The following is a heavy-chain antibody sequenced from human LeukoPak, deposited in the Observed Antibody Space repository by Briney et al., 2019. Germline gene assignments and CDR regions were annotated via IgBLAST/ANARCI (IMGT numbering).Heavy chain of an antibody. CDR3: AGHHPRNTVDF. CDR2: ISAIGSI. V-gene: IGHV4-59*08. J-gene: IGHJ4*02. CDR1: GGPISSYY. Sequence: SETLSLTCTVSGGPISSYYWSWIRQPPGKGLEWIAYISAIGSINYNPSLKSRVTISLDTSKNQFSLNLSAVTAADTAVYYCAGHHPRNTVDFWGEGTLVTVSS. D-gene: IGHD2/OR15-2a*01.